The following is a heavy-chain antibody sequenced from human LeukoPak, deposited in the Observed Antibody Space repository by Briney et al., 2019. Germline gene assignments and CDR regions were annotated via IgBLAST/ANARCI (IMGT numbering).Heavy chain of an antibody. V-gene: IGHV4-39*01. CDR1: GGSTSSSSYY. Sequence: PSETLSLTCTVSGGSTSSSSYYWGWIRQPPGKGLEWIGSIYYSGSTYYNPSLKSRVTISVDTSKNQFSLKLSSVTAADTAVYYCARPILDDAFDIWGQGTMVTVSS. CDR3: ARPILDDAFDI. J-gene: IGHJ3*02. CDR2: IYYSGST.